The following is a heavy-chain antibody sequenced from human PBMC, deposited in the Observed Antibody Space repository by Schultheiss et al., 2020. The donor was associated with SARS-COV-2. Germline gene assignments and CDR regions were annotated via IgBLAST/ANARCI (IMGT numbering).Heavy chain of an antibody. CDR1: GFTFSSYW. CDR2: LNGDGSGT. Sequence: GGSLRLSCAASGFTFSSYWMHWVRQTPGMGLVWVSRLNGDGSGTIYADSVKGRFTISRDNAKNMLYLQMHSLRAEDTAVYYCARSTDGYMDWGQGTLVTVSS. J-gene: IGHJ4*02. V-gene: IGHV3-74*01. CDR3: ARSTDGYMD. D-gene: IGHD5-24*01.